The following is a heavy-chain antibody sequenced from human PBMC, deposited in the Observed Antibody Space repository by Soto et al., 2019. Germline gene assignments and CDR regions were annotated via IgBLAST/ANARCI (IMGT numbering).Heavy chain of an antibody. J-gene: IGHJ3*02. V-gene: IGHV1-46*01. CDR3: AAELYSGGGCCWFAI. Sequence: ASVKVSCKASGYTFTSYYMHWVRQAPGQGLEWMGIINPSGGSTSYAQKFQGRVTMTRDMSTSTAYMELSSLTSEDTAVYYCAAELYSGGGCCWFAIWGQGTMVTVSS. CDR2: INPSGGST. CDR1: GYTFTSYY. D-gene: IGHD2-15*01.